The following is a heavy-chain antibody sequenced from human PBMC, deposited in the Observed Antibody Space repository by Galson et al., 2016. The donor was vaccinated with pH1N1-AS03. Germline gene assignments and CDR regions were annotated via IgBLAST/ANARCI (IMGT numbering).Heavy chain of an antibody. CDR3: ARGSYSSGWYRGRNAFDI. CDR2: INHSGST. J-gene: IGHJ3*02. CDR1: GGSFNNYY. V-gene: IGHV4-34*01. D-gene: IGHD6-19*01. Sequence: ETLSLTCAVYGGSFNNYYWNWIRQSPGKGLEWVGEINHSGSTDCNPSLKSRVTISVDPSKNQISLNLNSVTAADTAVYYCARGSYSSGWYRGRNAFDIWGQGTMVTVSS.